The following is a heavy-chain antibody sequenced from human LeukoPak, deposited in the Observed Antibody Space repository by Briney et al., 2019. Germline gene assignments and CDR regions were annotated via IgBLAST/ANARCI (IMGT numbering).Heavy chain of an antibody. CDR2: IYYSGST. CDR3: ARDYDFWSGFNWFDP. CDR1: GGSISSGDYC. V-gene: IGHV4-30-4*08. Sequence: SETLSLTCTVSGGSISSGDYCWSWIRQPPGKGLEWIGYIYYSGSTYYNPSLKSRVTISVDTSKNQFSLKLSSVTAADTAVYYCARDYDFWSGFNWFDPWGQGTLVTVSS. D-gene: IGHD3-3*01. J-gene: IGHJ5*02.